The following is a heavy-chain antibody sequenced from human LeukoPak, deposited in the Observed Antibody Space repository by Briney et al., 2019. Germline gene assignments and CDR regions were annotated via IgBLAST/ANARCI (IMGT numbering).Heavy chain of an antibody. CDR2: INPNSGGT. Sequence: ASVKVSCKASGYTFTGYYMHWVRQAPGQGLEWMGRINPNSGGTNYAQKFQGRVTMTRDTSISTAYMELSRLRSDDTAVYYCARGPSEISYYYDSSGSDASDIWGQGTMVTVSS. J-gene: IGHJ3*02. CDR3: ARGPSEISYYYDSSGSDASDI. D-gene: IGHD3-22*01. V-gene: IGHV1-2*06. CDR1: GYTFTGYY.